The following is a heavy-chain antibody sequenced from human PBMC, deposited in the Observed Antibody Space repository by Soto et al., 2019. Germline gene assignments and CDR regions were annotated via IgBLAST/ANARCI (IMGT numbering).Heavy chain of an antibody. CDR3: ARRWSGTDY. D-gene: IGHD3-10*01. J-gene: IGHJ4*02. CDR1: GGSFSNCY. CDR2: VHYSGST. V-gene: IGHV4-59*01. Sequence: QVQLQESGPGLVKPSETLSLTCTVSGGSFSNCYWSWIRQSPGKGLEWIGYVHYSGSTNYNPSLKSRVTISLDTSNNQFFLRLTSVTAADTAVYYCARRWSGTDYWGQGTLVTVSS.